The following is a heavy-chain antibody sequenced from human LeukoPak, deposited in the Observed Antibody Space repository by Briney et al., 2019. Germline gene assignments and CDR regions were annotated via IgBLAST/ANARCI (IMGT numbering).Heavy chain of an antibody. Sequence: KPSETLSLTCTVSGGPISSYYWSWIRQPPGKGLEWIGYIYYSESTKYNPSLKSRVTISLDTSKNQVSLKLSSVTVADTAVYYCARLEFRGSGSYYNWFDPWGQGTLVTVSS. D-gene: IGHD3-10*01. CDR2: IYYSEST. CDR3: ARLEFRGSGSYYNWFDP. CDR1: GGPISSYY. V-gene: IGHV4-59*08. J-gene: IGHJ5*02.